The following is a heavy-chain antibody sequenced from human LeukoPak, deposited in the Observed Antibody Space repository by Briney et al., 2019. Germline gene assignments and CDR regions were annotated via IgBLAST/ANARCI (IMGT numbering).Heavy chain of an antibody. D-gene: IGHD3-3*01. Sequence: QTGGSLRLSCAASGFTFSSYSMNWVRQAPGKGLGWVSYISSSSSTIYYADSVKGRFTISRDNAKNSLYLQMNSLRAEDTAVYYCARDLGEGHNYDFWSGYYPVRLPFDYWGQGTLVTVSS. CDR3: ARDLGEGHNYDFWSGYYPVRLPFDY. CDR1: GFTFSSYS. J-gene: IGHJ4*02. CDR2: ISSSSSTI. V-gene: IGHV3-48*04.